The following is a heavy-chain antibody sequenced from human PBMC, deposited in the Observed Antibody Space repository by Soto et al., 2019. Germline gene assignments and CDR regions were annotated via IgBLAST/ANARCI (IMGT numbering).Heavy chain of an antibody. J-gene: IGHJ6*02. Sequence: QVQLQESGPGLVKPSQTLSLTCTVSGGSISSGGYYWSWIRQHPGKGLEWIGYIYYSGSTYYNPCLKSRVTISVDXSKXQXCLKLSSVTAADTAVYYCARVGGYYDILTAPLGMDVWGQGTTVTVSS. CDR3: ARVGGYYDILTAPLGMDV. CDR2: IYYSGST. V-gene: IGHV4-31*03. CDR1: GGSISSGGYY. D-gene: IGHD3-9*01.